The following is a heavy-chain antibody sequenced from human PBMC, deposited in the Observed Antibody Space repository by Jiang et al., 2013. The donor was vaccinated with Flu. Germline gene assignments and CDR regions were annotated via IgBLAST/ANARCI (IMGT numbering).Heavy chain of an antibody. CDR1: GTVSLATVLL. Sequence: QTLSLTCAISGTVSLATVLLGTDQAVPSRGLEWLGRTYYRSKWYNDYAVSVKSRITINPDTFKNQFSLQLNSVTPEDTAVYYCARDWAITGTVNWFDPWGQGTLVTVSS. D-gene: IGHD1-20*01. CDR2: TYYRSKWYN. V-gene: IGHV6-1*01. CDR3: ARDWAITGTVNWFDP. J-gene: IGHJ5*02.